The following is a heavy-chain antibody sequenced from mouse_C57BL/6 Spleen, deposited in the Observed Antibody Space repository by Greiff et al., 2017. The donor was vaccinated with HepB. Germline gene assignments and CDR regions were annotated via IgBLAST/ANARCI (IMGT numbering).Heavy chain of an antibody. J-gene: IGHJ3*01. V-gene: IGHV1-50*01. CDR1: GYTFTSYW. CDR3: ARGDTYYSGSTPWFAY. Sequence: QVQLQQPGAELVKPGASVKLSCKASGYTFTSYWMQWVKQRPGQGLEWIGEIGPSDSYTNYNQKFKGKATLTVDTSSSTAYMQLSSLTSEDSAVYYCARGDTYYSGSTPWFAYWGQGTLVTVSA. CDR2: IGPSDSYT. D-gene: IGHD1-1*01.